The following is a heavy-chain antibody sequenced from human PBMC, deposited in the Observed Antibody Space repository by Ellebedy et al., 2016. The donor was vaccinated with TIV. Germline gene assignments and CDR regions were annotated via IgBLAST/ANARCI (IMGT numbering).Heavy chain of an antibody. Sequence: SETLSLXXTVSGGSISSYYWSWIRQPAGKGLDWIGRIYSSGSTNYNPSLKSRVTMSVDTSKNQFSLKLSSVTAADTAVYYCARYINRAAPLYFDYWGQGTLVTVSS. CDR2: IYSSGST. V-gene: IGHV4-4*07. D-gene: IGHD2-15*01. J-gene: IGHJ4*02. CDR3: ARYINRAAPLYFDY. CDR1: GGSISSYY.